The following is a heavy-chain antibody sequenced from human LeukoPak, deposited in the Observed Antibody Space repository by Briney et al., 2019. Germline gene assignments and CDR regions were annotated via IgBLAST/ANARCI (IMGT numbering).Heavy chain of an antibody. CDR1: GFTFGTYT. CDR2: IGNNGGGI. Sequence: GGSLRLSCAASGFTFGTYTMYWVRHPPGKRLEWVSIIGNNGGGIHYADSVKGRFTISRDNFKNALYLQMNSLRVEDTAVYYCAIDPNWGTHSWGRGVLVTVSS. CDR3: AIDPNWGTHS. J-gene: IGHJ4*02. D-gene: IGHD7-27*01. V-gene: IGHV3-23*01.